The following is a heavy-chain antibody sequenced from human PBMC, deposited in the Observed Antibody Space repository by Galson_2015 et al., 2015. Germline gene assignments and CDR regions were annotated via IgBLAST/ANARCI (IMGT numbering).Heavy chain of an antibody. J-gene: IGHJ3*02. V-gene: IGHV6-1*01. Sequence: CAISGDSVSSNSGAWNWIRQSPSRGLEWLGRTYYRSKWYNDYAASVRSRISIGPDIFKNQFSLQLNSVTPEDTAVYYCASTSPYCSSSSCYRNAFDMWGQGTMVTVSS. CDR1: GDSVSSNSGA. D-gene: IGHD2-2*01. CDR3: ASTSPYCSSSSCYRNAFDM. CDR2: TYYRSKWYN.